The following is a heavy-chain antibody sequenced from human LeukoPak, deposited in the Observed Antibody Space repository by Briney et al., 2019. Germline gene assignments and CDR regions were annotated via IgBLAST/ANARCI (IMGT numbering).Heavy chain of an antibody. CDR3: AELGITMIGGV. D-gene: IGHD3-10*02. CDR2: ISSSSSYI. V-gene: IGHV3-21*01. J-gene: IGHJ6*04. Sequence: GGSLRLSCAASGFTFSRSTMNWVRQAPGKGLEWLSSISSSSSYIYYADSVKGRFTISRDNAKNSLYLQMNSLRAEDMAVYYCAELGITMIGGVWGKGTTVTISS. CDR1: GFTFSRST.